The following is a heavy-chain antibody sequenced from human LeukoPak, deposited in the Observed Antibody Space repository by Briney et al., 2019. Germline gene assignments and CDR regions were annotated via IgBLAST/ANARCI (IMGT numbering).Heavy chain of an antibody. CDR3: ATTTPAQYFDWFPPSGPIYGMDV. Sequence: GGSLRLSCAASGFTFSSYEMTWVRQAPGKGLEWVSYISSSGSTIYYADSVKGRFTISRDNAKNSLYLQMNSLRAEDTAVYYCATTTPAQYFDWFPPSGPIYGMDVWGQGTTVTVSS. CDR2: ISSSGSTI. J-gene: IGHJ6*02. CDR1: GFTFSSYE. V-gene: IGHV3-48*03. D-gene: IGHD3-9*01.